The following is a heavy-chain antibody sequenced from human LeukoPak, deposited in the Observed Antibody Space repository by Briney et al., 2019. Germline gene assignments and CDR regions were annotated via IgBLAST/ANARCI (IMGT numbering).Heavy chain of an antibody. CDR1: GGSFSGYY. Sequence: PSETLSLTCAVYGGSFSGYYWSWIRQPPGKGLEWIGYIYYSGSTNYNPSLKSRVTISVDTSKNQFSLKLSSVTAADTAVYYCARAGVDTAMVHSLDYWGQGTLVTVSS. J-gene: IGHJ4*02. V-gene: IGHV4-59*01. CDR2: IYYSGST. D-gene: IGHD5-18*01. CDR3: ARAGVDTAMVHSLDY.